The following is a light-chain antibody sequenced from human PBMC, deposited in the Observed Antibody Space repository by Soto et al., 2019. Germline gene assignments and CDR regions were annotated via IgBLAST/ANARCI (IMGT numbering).Light chain of an antibody. CDR1: QSISSY. V-gene: IGKV1-39*01. CDR3: QQSYSTPIT. Sequence: QMTQSPSSLSASVGDRVTIPCRASQSISSYLNWYQQKPGKAPKLLIYAASSLQSGVPSRFSGSGSGTDFTLTISSLQPEDFATYYCQQSYSTPITFGQGTRLEIK. J-gene: IGKJ5*01. CDR2: AAS.